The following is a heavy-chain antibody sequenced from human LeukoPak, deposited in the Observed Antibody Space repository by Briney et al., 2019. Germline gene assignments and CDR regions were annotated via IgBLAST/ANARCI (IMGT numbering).Heavy chain of an antibody. CDR1: GFTFSNYA. CDR2: ITGSGTST. CDR3: VIWGDYDVLTGYYVPDY. J-gene: IGHJ4*02. D-gene: IGHD3-9*01. V-gene: IGHV3-23*01. Sequence: GGSLRRSCVASGFTFSNYAMSWVRQAPGKGLEWVSAITGSGTSTYYAYSLKGRFTTSRDNSKNTVFLQMNSLRHEDTAIYYCVIWGDYDVLTGYYVPDYWGQGTLVTVSS.